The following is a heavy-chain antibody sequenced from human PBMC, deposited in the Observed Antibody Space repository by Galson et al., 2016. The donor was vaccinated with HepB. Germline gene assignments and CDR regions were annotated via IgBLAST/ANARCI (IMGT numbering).Heavy chain of an antibody. D-gene: IGHD3-9*01. J-gene: IGHJ6*02. CDR3: ARDRFRYFDPYYYYGMDV. V-gene: IGHV3-74*01. CDR1: GFSISDYW. Sequence: SLRLSCAASGFSISDYWMHWVRQAPGKGLEWVSGFKTXRTRTTYAESVKGRFTISRDNAKNTLYLQLNSLRAEDTAVYFCARDRFRYFDPYYYYGMDVWGPGTTFTVSS. CDR2: FKTXRTRT.